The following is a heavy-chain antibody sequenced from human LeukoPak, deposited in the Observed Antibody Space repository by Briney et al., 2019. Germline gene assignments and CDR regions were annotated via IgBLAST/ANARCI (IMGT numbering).Heavy chain of an antibody. J-gene: IGHJ4*02. D-gene: IGHD2-21*01. V-gene: IGHV3-23*01. CDR1: AFTLNNYD. Sequence: GGSLRLSCTASAFTLNNYDMNWVRQAPGKGLEWVSDISGSGDSTYYADSVKGRFTISRDNAKNTVSLQMSSLRAEDTAVYYCAKSLGYGDGDCLDDWGQGTLVTVSS. CDR2: ISGSGDST. CDR3: AKSLGYGDGDCLDD.